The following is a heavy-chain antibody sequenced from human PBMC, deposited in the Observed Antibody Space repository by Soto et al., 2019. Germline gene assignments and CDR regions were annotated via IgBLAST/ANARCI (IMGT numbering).Heavy chain of an antibody. CDR2: ISPYNGKT. CDR1: GYSFTTYG. D-gene: IGHD3-22*01. CDR3: ARPYDSSQSPRFDY. V-gene: IGHV1-18*01. J-gene: IGHJ4*02. Sequence: ASVKVSCKASGYSFTTYGIFWVRQAPGQGLEWRGWISPYNGKTNYAQNRKGRVSMTTDTSTTTAYMELRSLRSDDTAVYYCARPYDSSQSPRFDYWGQGTLVTVSS.